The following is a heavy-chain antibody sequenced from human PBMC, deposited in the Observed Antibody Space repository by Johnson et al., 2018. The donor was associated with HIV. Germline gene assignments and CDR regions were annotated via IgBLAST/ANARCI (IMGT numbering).Heavy chain of an antibody. V-gene: IGHV3-33*06. CDR3: AKGRYYDSTLFLGERGFDM. Sequence: QVQLVESGGGVVQPGRSLRLSCAASGFTFSSYGMHWVRQAPGKGLEWVAVIWYDGSNKYYADSVKGPFTISRDSSKNTLYLQMNSLRAEDTAVYYCAKGRYYDSTLFLGERGFDMWGQGTMVTVSS. CDR1: GFTFSSYG. J-gene: IGHJ3*02. CDR2: IWYDGSNK. D-gene: IGHD3-22*01.